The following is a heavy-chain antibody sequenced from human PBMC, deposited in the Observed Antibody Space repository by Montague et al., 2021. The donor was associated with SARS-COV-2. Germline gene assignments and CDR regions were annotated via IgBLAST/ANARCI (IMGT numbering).Heavy chain of an antibody. CDR2: INHSGST. V-gene: IGHV4-34*01. CDR3: ARGPRITMIVVVITDIWFDP. J-gene: IGHJ5*02. CDR1: GGSVSDYY. D-gene: IGHD3-22*01. Sequence: SETLSLTCAVYGGSVSDYYWSWIRQPPGKGLEWIGEINHSGSTNYNPYLKSRVTTSVDTSKNQFSLKLTSVTAADTAVYYCARGPRITMIVVVITDIWFDPWGQGTLVTVSS.